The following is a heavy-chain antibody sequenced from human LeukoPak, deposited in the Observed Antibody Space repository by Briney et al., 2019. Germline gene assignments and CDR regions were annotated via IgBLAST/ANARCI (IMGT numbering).Heavy chain of an antibody. CDR2: ISWDGGST. Sequence: GGSLRLSCAASGFTFDDYTMHWVRHPPGKGLEWVSLISWDGGSTYYADSVEGRFTISRDNAKNSLYLQMNSLRAEDTAVYYCARGWNLGIPAADPFDYWGQGTLVTVSS. CDR1: GFTFDDYT. J-gene: IGHJ4*02. D-gene: IGHD6-13*01. V-gene: IGHV3-43*01. CDR3: ARGWNLGIPAADPFDY.